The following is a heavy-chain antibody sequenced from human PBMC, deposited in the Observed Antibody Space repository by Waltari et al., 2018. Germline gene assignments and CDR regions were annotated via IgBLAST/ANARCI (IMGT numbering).Heavy chain of an antibody. J-gene: IGHJ6*02. CDR1: GFTFSSYA. CDR3: ARVVVDQTENYYYYYGMDV. CDR2: ISYDGSNK. Sequence: QVQLVESGGGVVQPGRSLRLSCAASGFTFSSYAMHWVRQAPGKGLEWVAVISYDGSNKYYADSVKGRFTISRDNFKNTLYLQMNSLRAEDTAVYYCARVVVDQTENYYYYYGMDVWGQGTTVTVSS. V-gene: IGHV3-30-3*01. D-gene: IGHD2-15*01.